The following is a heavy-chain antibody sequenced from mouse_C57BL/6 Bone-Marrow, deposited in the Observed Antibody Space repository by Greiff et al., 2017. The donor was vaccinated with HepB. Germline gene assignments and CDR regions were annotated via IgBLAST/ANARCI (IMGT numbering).Heavy chain of an antibody. CDR2: IWTGGGT. CDR1: GFSLTSYA. J-gene: IGHJ4*01. Sequence: QVQLKQSGPGLVAPSQSLSITCTVSGFSLTSYAISWVRQPPGKGLEWLGVIWTGGGTNYNSALKSRLSISKDNSKSQVFLKMNSLQTDDTARYYCARKGDYYGSSTGYYAMDYWGQGTSVTVSS. CDR3: ARKGDYYGSSTGYYAMDY. V-gene: IGHV2-9-1*01. D-gene: IGHD1-1*01.